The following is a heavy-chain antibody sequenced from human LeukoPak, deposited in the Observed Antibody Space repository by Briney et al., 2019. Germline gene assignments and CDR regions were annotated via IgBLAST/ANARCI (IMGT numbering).Heavy chain of an antibody. CDR1: GGSISGYY. Sequence: SETLSLTCTVAGGSISGYYWSWIRQPPGKGLEWIGYIYYSGSTNYSPSLKSRLTISVDTSKNQFPLKLSSVTAADTAVYYCASGTYFYFDYWGQGTLVTVSS. CDR2: IYYSGST. D-gene: IGHD1-26*01. V-gene: IGHV4-59*01. J-gene: IGHJ4*02. CDR3: ASGTYFYFDY.